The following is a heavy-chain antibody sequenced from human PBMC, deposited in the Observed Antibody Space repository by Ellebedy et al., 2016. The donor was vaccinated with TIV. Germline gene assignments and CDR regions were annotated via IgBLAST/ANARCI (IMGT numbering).Heavy chain of an antibody. Sequence: GESLKISCAASGFSFSNYWMHWVRQVPGMGLVWVSRVKSYGSTTDYADSVKGRFTISRDNAKNIVYLQMNSLRADDTAVYYCARGTITLPRSAFDIWGQGTMVTVSS. CDR3: ARGTITLPRSAFDI. CDR1: GFSFSNYW. V-gene: IGHV3-74*01. CDR2: VKSYGSTT. J-gene: IGHJ3*02. D-gene: IGHD1-26*01.